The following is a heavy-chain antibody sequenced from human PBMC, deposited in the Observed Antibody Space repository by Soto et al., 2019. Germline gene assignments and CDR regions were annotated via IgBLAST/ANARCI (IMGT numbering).Heavy chain of an antibody. CDR3: AKLLDTSLGLSVAHDAFAF. D-gene: IGHD3-10*01. J-gene: IGHJ3*01. V-gene: IGHV3-30*18. Sequence: QVQLVESGGGVVQPGKSVRLSCAASGFIFSNYAMHWVRQAPGKGLEWVADISHDGRNKYHADSVGGRFTISRDNSKNTLYLQMDSLTAEDTALYYCAKLLDTSLGLSVAHDAFAFWGQGTTVTVSS. CDR2: ISHDGRNK. CDR1: GFIFSNYA.